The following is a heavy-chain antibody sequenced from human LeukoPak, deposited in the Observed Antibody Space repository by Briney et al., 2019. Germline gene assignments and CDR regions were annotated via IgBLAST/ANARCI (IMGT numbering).Heavy chain of an antibody. J-gene: IGHJ5*02. CDR3: AKDRIWFGELGGWFDP. V-gene: IGHV3-30*04. D-gene: IGHD3-10*01. CDR1: GFTFNSYA. CDR2: ILYDGSNK. Sequence: GGSLRLSCAASGFTFNSYALHWVRQAPGKGLEWVAVILYDGSNKYYADSVKGQFTISRDNSKNTLYLQMNSLRAEDTAVYYCAKDRIWFGELGGWFDPWGQGTLVTVSS.